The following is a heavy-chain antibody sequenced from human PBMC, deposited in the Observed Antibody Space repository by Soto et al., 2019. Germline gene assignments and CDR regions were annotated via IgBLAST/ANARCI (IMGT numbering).Heavy chain of an antibody. CDR3: ARGTRALITSFFAY. Sequence: LRLSCAASGFTFSTYAMSWVRQAPGKGLEWVSAISGGRSGTYYADSVRGRFTLSRDDSTNTLYLQMNSLRAEDTAIYYCARGTRALITSFFAYWGQGLPVTVSS. V-gene: IGHV3-23*01. D-gene: IGHD1-20*01. CDR1: GFTFSTYA. J-gene: IGHJ4*02. CDR2: ISGGRSGT.